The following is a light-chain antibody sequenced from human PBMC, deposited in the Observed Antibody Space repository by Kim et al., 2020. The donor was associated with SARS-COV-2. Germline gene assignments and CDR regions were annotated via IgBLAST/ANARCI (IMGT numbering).Light chain of an antibody. Sequence: SYELTQPLSVSVVLGQTARLTCGGNNIQTLNVHWYRQKPGQAPVLVMSKDSKRPSGIPERFSGSNSGNTATLTISTAQAYDEADYYCQVWDSGSWVFGGG. CDR1: NIQTLN. V-gene: IGLV3-9*01. CDR2: KDS. J-gene: IGLJ3*02. CDR3: QVWDSGSWV.